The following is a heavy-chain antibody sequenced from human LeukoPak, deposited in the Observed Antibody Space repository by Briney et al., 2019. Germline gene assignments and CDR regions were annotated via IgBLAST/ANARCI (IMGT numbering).Heavy chain of an antibody. CDR1: GGSISSYY. Sequence: SETLSLTCTVSGGSISSYYWSWIRQPAGKGLEWIGRIYTSGSTNYNPSLKSRVTTSVDTSKNQFSLKLSYVTAADTAVYYCARDFSYGSLLGWFDPWGQGTLVTVSS. V-gene: IGHV4-4*07. D-gene: IGHD5-18*01. CDR2: IYTSGST. CDR3: ARDFSYGSLLGWFDP. J-gene: IGHJ5*02.